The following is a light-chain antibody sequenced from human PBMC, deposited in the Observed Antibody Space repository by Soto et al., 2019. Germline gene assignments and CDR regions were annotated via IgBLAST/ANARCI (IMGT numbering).Light chain of an antibody. J-gene: IGKJ4*01. CDR3: QQSGSPPLT. CDR2: GAS. Sequence: DIVLTQYHGTLSLSPGERATLSCRASQSVSSSYLAWYQQKPGQAPRLLIYGASSRATGIPDRFSGSGSGTDFTLTISRLEPEDFAVYYCQQSGSPPLTFAGGTKVDI. V-gene: IGKV3-20*01. CDR1: QSVSSSY.